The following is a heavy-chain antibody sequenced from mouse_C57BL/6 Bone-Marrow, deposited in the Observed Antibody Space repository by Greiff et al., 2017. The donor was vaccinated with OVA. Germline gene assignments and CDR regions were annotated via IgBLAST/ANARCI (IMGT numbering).Heavy chain of an antibody. CDR2: ISSGSSTI. CDR3: PMPLWDWYFDV. Sequence: EVNVVESGGGLVKPGGSLKLSCAASGFTFSDYGMHWVRQAPEKGLEWVAYISSGSSTIYYADTVKGRFTIPRDNAKNTLFMQMTSLRSEDTAMSSFPMPLWDWYFDVWGTGTTVTVSS. CDR1: GFTFSDYG. V-gene: IGHV5-17*01. D-gene: IGHD6-1*01. J-gene: IGHJ1*03.